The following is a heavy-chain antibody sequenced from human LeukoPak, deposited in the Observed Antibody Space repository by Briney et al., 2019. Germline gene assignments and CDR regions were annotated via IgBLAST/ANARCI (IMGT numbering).Heavy chain of an antibody. J-gene: IGHJ6*03. CDR3: ARGLQQQLDYYYYYMDV. V-gene: IGHV3-21*01. CDR1: GFTFSSYS. CDR2: ISSSSSYI. D-gene: IGHD6-13*01. Sequence: GGSLRLSCAASGFTFSSYSMNWVRQAPGKGLEWVSSISSSSSYIYYADSMKGRFTISRDNAKNSLYLQMNSLRAEDTAVYYCARGLQQQLDYYYYYMDVWGKGTTVTVSS.